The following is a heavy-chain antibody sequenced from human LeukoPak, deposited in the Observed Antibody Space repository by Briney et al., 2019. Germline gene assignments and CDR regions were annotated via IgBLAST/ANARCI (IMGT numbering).Heavy chain of an antibody. CDR3: AKDRRSYRGVIAAATYYFDY. J-gene: IGHJ4*02. CDR1: GFTFSSYA. Sequence: PGGSLRLSCAASGFTFSSYAMSWVRQAPGKGLEWVSAISGSGGSTYYADSVKGRFTISRDNSKNTLYLQMNSLRAEDTAVYYCAKDRRSYRGVIAAATYYFDYWGQGTLVTVSS. D-gene: IGHD6-13*01. CDR2: ISGSGGST. V-gene: IGHV3-23*01.